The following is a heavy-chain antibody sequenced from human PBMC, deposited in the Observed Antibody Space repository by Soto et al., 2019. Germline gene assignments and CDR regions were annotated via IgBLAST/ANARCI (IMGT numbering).Heavy chain of an antibody. V-gene: IGHV3-48*01. CDR2: ISSSSSTR. D-gene: IGHD3-22*01. CDR1: GCNFSSHN. Sequence: WLSMRLSCSASGCNFSSHNIHWVRQAPGRGLDWVSYISSSSSTRFYADSVKGRITISRDNAKNSMYLQLNSLRAEDTAVYYCARGDCCDSSGPFSDAFDIRGRRTMGTVSS. J-gene: IGHJ3*02. CDR3: ARGDCCDSSGPFSDAFDI.